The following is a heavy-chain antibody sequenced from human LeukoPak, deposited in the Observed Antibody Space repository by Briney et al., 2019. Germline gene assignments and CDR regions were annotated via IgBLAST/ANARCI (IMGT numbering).Heavy chain of an antibody. CDR2: IGSSSSYI. CDR1: GFTFSNYR. V-gene: IGHV3-21*01. J-gene: IGHJ4*02. Sequence: GGSLRLSCAASGFTFSNYRMNWVRQAPGKGLEWVSSIGSSSSYIYYADSVKGRFTISRDNAKNSLYLQMNSLRAEDTAVYYCARDTEWELPHWGQGTLVTVSS. CDR3: ARDTEWELPH. D-gene: IGHD1-26*01.